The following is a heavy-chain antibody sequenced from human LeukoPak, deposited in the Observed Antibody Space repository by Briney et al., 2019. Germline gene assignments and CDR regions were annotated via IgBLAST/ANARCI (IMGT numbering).Heavy chain of an antibody. Sequence: GGSLRLSCAASGFTFSSYAMHWVRQAPGKGLEWVAVISYDGSNKYYADSVKGRVTISRDNSKNTLYLQMNSLRAEDTAVYYCARDHRLTADYWGQGTLVTVSS. CDR2: ISYDGSNK. CDR3: ARDHRLTADY. D-gene: IGHD2-21*02. J-gene: IGHJ4*02. CDR1: GFTFSSYA. V-gene: IGHV3-30-3*01.